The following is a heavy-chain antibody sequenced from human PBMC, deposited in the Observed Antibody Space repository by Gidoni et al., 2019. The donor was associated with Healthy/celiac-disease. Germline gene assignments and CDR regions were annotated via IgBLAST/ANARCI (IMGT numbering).Heavy chain of an antibody. J-gene: IGHJ5*02. V-gene: IGHV3-74*01. CDR1: GLTFSSYW. D-gene: IGHD3-22*01. Sequence: EVQLVESGGGLVHPGGSLRLSCAASGLTFSSYWMHWVRQAPGKGLVWVSRINSDGSSTSYADSVKGRFTISRDNAKNTLYLQMNSLRAEDTAVYYCARATYYYDSSGYPNWFDPWGQGTLVTVSS. CDR2: INSDGSST. CDR3: ARATYYYDSSGYPNWFDP.